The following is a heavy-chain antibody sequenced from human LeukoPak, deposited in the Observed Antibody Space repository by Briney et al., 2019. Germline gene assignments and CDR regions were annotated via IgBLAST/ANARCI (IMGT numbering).Heavy chain of an antibody. J-gene: IGHJ5*02. CDR1: VYTFTSYG. Sequence: ASVKVSCKASVYTFTSYGISWVRQAPGQGLEWMGWISAYNGNTNYAQKLQGRVTMTADTSTSTAYMELRSLRSDDTAVYYCAREEDYGDYVHWFDPWDQGTLVTVSS. D-gene: IGHD4-17*01. CDR2: ISAYNGNT. V-gene: IGHV1-18*01. CDR3: AREEDYGDYVHWFDP.